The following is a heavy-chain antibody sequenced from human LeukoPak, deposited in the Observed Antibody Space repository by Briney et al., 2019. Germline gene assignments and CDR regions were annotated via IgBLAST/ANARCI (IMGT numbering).Heavy chain of an antibody. CDR3: SRDPNLVGATLYHFDY. J-gene: IGHJ4*02. D-gene: IGHD1-26*01. CDR2: ISGSGGST. V-gene: IGHV3-23*01. Sequence: GGSLRLSCAASGFTFSSYAMSWVRQAPGKGLEWVSAISGSGGSTYYADSVKGRFTISRDNSKNTLYLQMNSLRAEDTAVYYFSRDPNLVGATLYHFDYLGPGTPVTVSS. CDR1: GFTFSSYA.